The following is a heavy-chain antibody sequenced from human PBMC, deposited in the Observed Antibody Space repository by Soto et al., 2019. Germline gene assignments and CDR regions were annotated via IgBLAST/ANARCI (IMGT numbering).Heavy chain of an antibody. Sequence: QVQLQQWGAGLFKPSETLSLTCVVYGGSFSGYYWSWIRQPPGKGLEWFGEVNHSGGIDYNPSLKSRVTISVDTSKNQFSLKLSSVTAADTAVYYCAGRNGYYSGIDYWGQGTLVTVSS. J-gene: IGHJ4*02. CDR3: AGRNGYYSGIDY. CDR2: VNHSGGI. V-gene: IGHV4-34*02. CDR1: GGSFSGYY. D-gene: IGHD3-22*01.